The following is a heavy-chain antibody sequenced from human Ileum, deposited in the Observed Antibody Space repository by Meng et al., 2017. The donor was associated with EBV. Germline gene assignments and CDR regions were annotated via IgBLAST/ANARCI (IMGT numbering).Heavy chain of an antibody. V-gene: IGHV1-3*01. CDR3: ARGAYRGTVTTPSGN. CDR2: INAGNGNT. D-gene: IGHD4-17*01. CDR1: GYTFTSDA. Sequence: QAQFVQSGAEVKRPGASVKVSCKASGYTFTSDAMHWVRQAPGQRLEWMGWINAGNGNTKYSQKFQGRVTITRDTSASTAYMELSSLRSEDTAVYYCARGAYRGTVTTPSGNWGQGTLVTVSS. J-gene: IGHJ4*02.